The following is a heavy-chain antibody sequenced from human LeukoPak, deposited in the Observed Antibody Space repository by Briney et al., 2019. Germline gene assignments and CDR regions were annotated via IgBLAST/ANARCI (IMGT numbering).Heavy chain of an antibody. CDR2: TYYRSKGHS. Sequence: SQTLSLTSAISGDSVSSDSAAWNWIRQSPSRGLEWLGRTYYRSKGHSDSALSVKSRITISPDTSKNQFSLQLSSVTPEDTAVYFCARGLYCSGGTCYNWFDPWGQGTLVTVSS. J-gene: IGHJ5*02. CDR1: GDSVSSDSAA. CDR3: ARGLYCSGGTCYNWFDP. D-gene: IGHD2-15*01. V-gene: IGHV6-1*01.